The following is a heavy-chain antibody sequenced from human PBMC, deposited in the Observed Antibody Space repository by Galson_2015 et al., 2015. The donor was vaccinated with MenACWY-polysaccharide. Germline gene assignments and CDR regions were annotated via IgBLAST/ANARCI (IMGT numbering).Heavy chain of an antibody. CDR2: VGGSGDGR. CDR1: NVTLRRYA. Sequence: SLRLSCAVSNVTLRRYAMSWVRQPPGKGLEWVSSVGGSGDGRYYADSVKGRFTISRDNSKSTLFLEMNSLRVEGTAIYYCARDAIAGIVLTPLRIPLQRWGQGTLVAVSS. V-gene: IGHV3-23*01. CDR3: ARDAIAGIVLTPLRIPLQR. D-gene: IGHD6-13*01. J-gene: IGHJ1*01.